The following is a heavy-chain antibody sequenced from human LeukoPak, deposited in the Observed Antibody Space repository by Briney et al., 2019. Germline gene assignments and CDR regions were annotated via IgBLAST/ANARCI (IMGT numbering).Heavy chain of an antibody. CDR3: AREGGFYRPLDY. CDR1: GRSITTTNW. J-gene: IGHJ4*02. CDR2: VHLDGRT. Sequence: PSEALSLTCGVSGRSITTTNWWTWVRQPPGKGLEWIGEVHLDGRTNYNPSLESRLTISVDLSENHISLRLTSVTAADTAVYYCAREGGFYRPLDYSGQGTLVTVSS. D-gene: IGHD3-3*01. V-gene: IGHV4-4*02.